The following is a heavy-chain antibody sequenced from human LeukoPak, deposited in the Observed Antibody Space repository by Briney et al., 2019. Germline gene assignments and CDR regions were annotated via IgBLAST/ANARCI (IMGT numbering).Heavy chain of an antibody. CDR2: ISYDGSNK. CDR1: GFTFSSYA. V-gene: IGHV3-30-3*01. Sequence: PGGSLRLSCAASGFTFSSYAVHWVRQAPGKGLEWVAVISYDGSNKYYADSVKGRFTISRDNSKNTLYLQMNSLRAGDTAVYYCARVAAGELLLSLPSDYWGQGTLVTVSS. CDR3: ARVAAGELLLSLPSDY. D-gene: IGHD1-26*01. J-gene: IGHJ4*02.